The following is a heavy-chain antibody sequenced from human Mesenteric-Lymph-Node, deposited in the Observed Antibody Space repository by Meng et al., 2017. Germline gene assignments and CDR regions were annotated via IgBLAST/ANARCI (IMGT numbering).Heavy chain of an antibody. V-gene: IGHV1-2*06. CDR3: ARRGSLTYYFDY. CDR2: IDPNSGVT. J-gene: IGHJ4*02. D-gene: IGHD6-19*01. CDR1: GYTFTAYY. Sequence: QVQLVQSGAEVKKPGASVKVSCTPSGYTFTAYYIHWVRQAPGQGLDWMGRIDPNSGVTEYAQKFQGRVTITADKSTSTAYMELSSLRSEDTAVYYCARRGSLTYYFDYWGQGTLVTVSS.